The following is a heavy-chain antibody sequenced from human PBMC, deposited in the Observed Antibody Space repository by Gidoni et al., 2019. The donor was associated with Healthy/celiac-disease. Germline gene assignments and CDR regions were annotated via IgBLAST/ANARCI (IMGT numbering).Heavy chain of an antibody. V-gene: IGHV4-31*11. CDR2: IYYSGST. CDR3: ARTISWYYAFDI. D-gene: IGHD6-13*01. CDR1: GGSISSGGYS. J-gene: IGHJ3*02. Sequence: QVQLQESGPGLVQPSQTLSLTCAVSGGSISSGGYSWSWIRQHPGKGLEWIGYIYYSGSTYYNPSLKSRVTISVDTSKNQFSLKLSSVTAADTAVYYCARTISWYYAFDIWGQGTMVTVSS.